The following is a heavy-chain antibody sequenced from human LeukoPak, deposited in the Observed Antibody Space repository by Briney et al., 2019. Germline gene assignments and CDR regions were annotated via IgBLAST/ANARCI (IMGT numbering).Heavy chain of an antibody. CDR1: GFSFSSDG. J-gene: IGHJ4*02. Sequence: GGSLRLSCSASGFSFSSDGMSWVRQAPGKGLEWVSGILGGAGSTYYADSVKGRFTISRDNSKNTLYLQMNSLRAEDTAVYYCAHGSMYQLDYWGQGTLVTVSS. CDR3: AHGSMYQLDY. CDR2: ILGGAGST. V-gene: IGHV3-23*01. D-gene: IGHD2-2*01.